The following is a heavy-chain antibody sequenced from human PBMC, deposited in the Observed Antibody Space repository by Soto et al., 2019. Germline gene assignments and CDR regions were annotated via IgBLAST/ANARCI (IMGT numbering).Heavy chain of an antibody. CDR3: ARDGQQEAQETYYYFYGMDI. CDR1: GYNFTTYG. Sequence: ASVKVSCKAAGYNFTTYGISWVRQAPGQGLEWMGWISGDSVNTKSAPKLQDRITMTTDTPAGTAYMELSMLTSADTAVYFCARDGQQEAQETYYYFYGMDIWGQGTTVTVSS. D-gene: IGHD6-13*01. J-gene: IGHJ6*01. V-gene: IGHV1-18*01. CDR2: ISGDSVNT.